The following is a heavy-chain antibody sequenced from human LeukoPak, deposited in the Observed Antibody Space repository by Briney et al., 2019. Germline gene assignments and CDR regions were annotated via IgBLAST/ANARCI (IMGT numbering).Heavy chain of an antibody. J-gene: IGHJ4*02. CDR1: GGSISSSNW. D-gene: IGHD6-13*01. CDR3: ATELTAAGSRPFDY. CDR2: IYHSGGT. V-gene: IGHV4-4*02. Sequence: PSETLSLTCAVSGGSISSSNWWSWVRQPPGKGLEWIGEIYHSGGTNYNPSLKSRVTISVDKSKNQFSLKLSSVTAADTAVYYCATELTAAGSRPFDYWGQGTLVTVSS.